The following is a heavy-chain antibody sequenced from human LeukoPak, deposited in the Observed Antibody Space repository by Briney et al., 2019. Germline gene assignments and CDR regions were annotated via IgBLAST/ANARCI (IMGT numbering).Heavy chain of an antibody. CDR3: ARGIDYNYYYYGMDV. D-gene: IGHD4-11*01. Sequence: ASVKVSCKASGYTFTSYGISWVRQAPGQGLEWMGWISAYNGNTNYAQELQGRVTMTTDTSTSTAYMELRSLRSDDTAVYYCARGIDYNYYYYGMDVWGQGTTVTVSS. CDR2: ISAYNGNT. CDR1: GYTFTSYG. V-gene: IGHV1-18*01. J-gene: IGHJ6*02.